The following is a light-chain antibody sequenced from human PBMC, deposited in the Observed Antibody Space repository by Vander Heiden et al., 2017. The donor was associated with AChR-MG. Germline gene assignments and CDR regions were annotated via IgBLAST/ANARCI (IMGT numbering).Light chain of an antibody. CDR3: QQSDSTPYT. CDR1: QSISSY. Sequence: DIPMTNSPSSLSASVGDRVTITCRASQSISSYLNWYQQKPGKAPKLLIYAASSLQSGVPSRFSGSGSGTDFTLTISRLQPEDFATYYCQQSDSTPYTFGQGTKVEIK. J-gene: IGKJ2*01. CDR2: AAS. V-gene: IGKV1-39*01.